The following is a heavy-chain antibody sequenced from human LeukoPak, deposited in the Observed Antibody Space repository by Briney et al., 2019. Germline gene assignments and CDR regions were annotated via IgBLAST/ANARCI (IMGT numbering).Heavy chain of an antibody. CDR3: AGDRTAAAFDY. J-gene: IGHJ4*02. CDR2: ISAYNGNT. D-gene: IGHD6-13*01. V-gene: IGHV1-18*01. CDR1: GYTFTSYG. Sequence: ASVKVSCKASGYTFTSYGFSWVRQAPGQGLEWMGWISAYNGNTKYAQKIQGRVTMTTDTSTSTAYMELRSLRSDDTALYYCAGDRTAAAFDYWGQGTLVTVSS.